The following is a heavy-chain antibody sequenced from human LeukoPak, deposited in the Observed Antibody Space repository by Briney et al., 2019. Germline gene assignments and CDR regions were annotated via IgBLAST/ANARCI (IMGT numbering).Heavy chain of an antibody. CDR2: IYYSGST. CDR1: GVSISSYY. J-gene: IGHJ5*02. V-gene: IGHV4-59*08. CDR3: ARGGVDWFDP. D-gene: IGHD3-3*01. Sequence: PSETLSLTCTVSGVSISSYYWSCIRQPPGKGLEWIGYIYYSGSTNYNPSLKSRVTISVDTSKNQFSLKLSSVTAADTAVYYCARGGVDWFDPWGQGTLVTVSS.